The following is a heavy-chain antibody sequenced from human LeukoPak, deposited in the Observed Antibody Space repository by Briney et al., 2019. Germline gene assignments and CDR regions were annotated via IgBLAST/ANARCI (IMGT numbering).Heavy chain of an antibody. J-gene: IGHJ4*02. CDR2: ISGTGGTT. CDR1: GLSFSNYA. Sequence: PGGSLRLPCEVSGLSFSNYAMSWVRQAPGKGLEWVSIISGTGGTTYYADSVKGRFTISRDNPKNTLYLQMNSLRAEDTAVYYCAKHSGGDILTVFDYWGQGTLVTVSS. D-gene: IGHD3-9*01. V-gene: IGHV3-23*01. CDR3: AKHSGGDILTVFDY.